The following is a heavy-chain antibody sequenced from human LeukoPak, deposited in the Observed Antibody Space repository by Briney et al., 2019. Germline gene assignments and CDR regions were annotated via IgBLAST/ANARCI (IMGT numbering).Heavy chain of an antibody. V-gene: IGHV3-7*01. Sequence: PRGSLRLSCAAAGFTLSQYWMSWVRQAPGRGLEWVANIKHEGSEKQDGSEKNYVDSVKGRFTTSTDNAKTSLYLQMNSLRAEDKAVYYCARSGRGVDSFYFYMDVWGKGTTVTVSS. J-gene: IGHJ6*03. CDR2: IKHEGSEKQDGSEK. D-gene: IGHD3-10*01. CDR3: ARSGRGVDSFYFYMDV. CDR1: GFTLSQYW.